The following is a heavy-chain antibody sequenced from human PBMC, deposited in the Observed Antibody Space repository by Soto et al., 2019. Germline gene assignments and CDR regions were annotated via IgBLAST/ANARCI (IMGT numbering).Heavy chain of an antibody. CDR2: IYYSGST. J-gene: IGHJ4*02. Sequence: QLQLQESGPGLVKPSETLSLTYTVSVGSISSSSYYWGWIRQPPGKGLEWIGSIYYSGSTYYNPSLNSRVTISVDTSKNQFSLKLSSVTAADTAVYYCAAAGVRYFDWLPQYFEYWGQGTLVTVSS. CDR1: VGSISSSSYY. V-gene: IGHV4-39*01. CDR3: AAAGVRYFDWLPQYFEY. D-gene: IGHD3-9*01.